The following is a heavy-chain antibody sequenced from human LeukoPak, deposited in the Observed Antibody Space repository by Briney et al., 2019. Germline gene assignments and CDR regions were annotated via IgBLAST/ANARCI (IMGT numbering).Heavy chain of an antibody. V-gene: IGHV4-30-2*01. CDR3: ARIVVAATRDFDY. CDR2: IYHSGST. CDR1: GGSISSGGYY. Sequence: SQTLSLTCTVSGGSISSGGYYWSWIRQPPGKGLEWIGYIYHSGSTYYNPSLKSRVTISVDRSKNQFPLKLSSVTAADTAVYYCARIVVAATRDFDYWGQGTLVTVSS. J-gene: IGHJ4*02. D-gene: IGHD2-15*01.